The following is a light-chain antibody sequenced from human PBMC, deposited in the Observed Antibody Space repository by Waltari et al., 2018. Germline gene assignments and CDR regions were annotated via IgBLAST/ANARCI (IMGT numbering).Light chain of an antibody. V-gene: IGKV1-5*03. CDR2: KAS. CDR1: HSISKG. CDR3: QQYNSYSLLS. J-gene: IGKJ4*01. Sequence: DIQMTQYPSTLSASVGDRFTITCLARHSISKGLAWYQQEPGKAPKFLIYKASTLESGVPSRFSGSGSGTEFTLTISSLQPDDFATYYCQQYNSYSLLSFGGGTKVEIE.